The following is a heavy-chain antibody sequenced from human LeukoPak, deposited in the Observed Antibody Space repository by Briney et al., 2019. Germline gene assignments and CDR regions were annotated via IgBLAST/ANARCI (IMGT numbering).Heavy chain of an antibody. D-gene: IGHD5-12*01. V-gene: IGHV3-30-3*01. CDR3: AKDAGYSGYDSYFDY. Sequence: GGSLRLSCAASGFTFSTYPMHWVRQAPGKGLEWVAVMSNDAYNKYYADSVKGRFTISRDNSKNTLFLQMNSLRAEDTAVYYCAKDAGYSGYDSYFDYWGQGTLVTVSS. J-gene: IGHJ4*02. CDR2: MSNDAYNK. CDR1: GFTFSTYP.